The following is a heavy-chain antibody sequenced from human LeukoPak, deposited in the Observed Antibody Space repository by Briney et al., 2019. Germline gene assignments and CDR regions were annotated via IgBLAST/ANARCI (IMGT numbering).Heavy chain of an antibody. CDR1: GFTFSSYW. V-gene: IGHV3-7*01. D-gene: IGHD2-15*01. CDR2: IKQDGSEK. J-gene: IGHJ4*02. CDR3: ARDEAYCSGGSCSWNYFDY. Sequence: GGSLRLSCAASGFTFSSYWMSWVRQAPGKGLEWVANIKQDGSEKYYVDSVKGRFTISRDNAKNSLYLQMNSLRAEDTAVYYCARDEAYCSGGSCSWNYFDYWGQGTLVTVSS.